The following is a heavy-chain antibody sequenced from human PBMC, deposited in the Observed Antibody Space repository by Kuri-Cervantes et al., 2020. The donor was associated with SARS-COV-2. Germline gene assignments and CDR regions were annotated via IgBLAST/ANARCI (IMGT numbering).Heavy chain of an antibody. Sequence: GESLKISCAASGFTFSSYWMHWVRQAPGKGLVWVSRINSDRSSTSYADSVKGRFTISRDNAKNTLYLQMNSLRAEDTAVYYCARDRYDFWSGLGYYYYGMDVWGQGTTVTVSS. V-gene: IGHV3-74*01. CDR2: INSDRSST. J-gene: IGHJ6*02. CDR1: GFTFSSYW. CDR3: ARDRYDFWSGLGYYYYGMDV. D-gene: IGHD3-3*01.